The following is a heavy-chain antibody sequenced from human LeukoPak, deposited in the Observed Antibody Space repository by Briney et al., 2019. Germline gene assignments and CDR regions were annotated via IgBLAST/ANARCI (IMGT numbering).Heavy chain of an antibody. D-gene: IGHD1-26*01. J-gene: IGHJ4*02. CDR3: ARDRKEELLLWWDTVYYFDY. V-gene: IGHV1-2*02. CDR2: INSNSGGT. Sequence: GASVKVSCKASGYTFTDYYMHWVRQAPGQGLEWMGWINSNSGGTNYAQKLQGRVTMTTDTSTSTAYMELRSLRSDDTAVYYCARDRKEELLLWWDTVYYFDYWGQGTLVTVSS. CDR1: GYTFTDYY.